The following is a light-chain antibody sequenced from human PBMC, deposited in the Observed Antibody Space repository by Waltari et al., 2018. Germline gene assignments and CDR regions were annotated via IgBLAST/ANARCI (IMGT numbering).Light chain of an antibody. CDR3: SSFTRASSWV. V-gene: IGLV2-14*03. CDR2: DVN. Sequence: HSALAQPASVSGSPGQSITIPCTGTSSDVGAYNYVSWYQQHPGKAPRLMINDVNNWPSGVSNRFSGSKSGNTASLTISGLQAEDEADYYCSSFTRASSWVFGGGTKLTV. J-gene: IGLJ3*02. CDR1: SSDVGAYNY.